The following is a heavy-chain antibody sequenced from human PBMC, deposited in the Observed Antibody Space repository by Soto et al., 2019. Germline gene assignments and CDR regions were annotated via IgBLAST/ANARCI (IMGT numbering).Heavy chain of an antibody. CDR1: GGSISSGDYY. Sequence: SETLSLTCTVSGGSISSGDYYWSWIRQPPGKGLEWIGYIYYSGSTYYNPSLKSRVTISVDTSKNQFSLKLSSVTAADTAVYYCASYRFRRYYFDYWGRGTLVTVSS. CDR3: ASYRFRRYYFDY. D-gene: IGHD3-3*01. V-gene: IGHV4-30-4*01. CDR2: IYYSGST. J-gene: IGHJ4*02.